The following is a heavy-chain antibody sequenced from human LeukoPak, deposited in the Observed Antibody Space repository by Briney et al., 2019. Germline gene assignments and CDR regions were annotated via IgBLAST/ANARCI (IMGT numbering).Heavy chain of an antibody. V-gene: IGHV3-30*18. D-gene: IGHD3/OR15-3a*01. CDR3: AKDRDSYYYYGMDV. J-gene: IGHJ6*02. Sequence: GGSLRLSRAASGFTFSSYGMHWVRQAPGKGLERVAVISYDGSNKYYADSVKGRFTISRDNSKNTLYLQMNSLRAEDTAVYYCAKDRDSYYYYGMDVWGQGTTVTVSS. CDR1: GFTFSSYG. CDR2: ISYDGSNK.